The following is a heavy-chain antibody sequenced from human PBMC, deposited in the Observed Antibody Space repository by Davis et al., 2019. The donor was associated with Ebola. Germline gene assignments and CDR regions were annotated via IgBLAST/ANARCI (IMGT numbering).Heavy chain of an antibody. CDR2: ISGSGGST. Sequence: PGGSLRLSCAASGFTFSSYAMSWVRQAPGKGLEWVSAISGSGGSTYYADSVKGRFTISRDNSKNTLYLQMNSLRAEDTAVYYCAKGSSFDPGGPYYYGMDVWGQGTTVTVSS. J-gene: IGHJ6*02. V-gene: IGHV3-23*01. CDR3: AKGSSFDPGGPYYYGMDV. D-gene: IGHD3-9*01. CDR1: GFTFSSYA.